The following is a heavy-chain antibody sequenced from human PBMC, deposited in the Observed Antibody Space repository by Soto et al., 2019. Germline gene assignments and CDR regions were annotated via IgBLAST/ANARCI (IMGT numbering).Heavy chain of an antibody. Sequence: EVQLEESGGALVQPRRSLRLSCAASGFTFDDYAMHWVRQVLGKGLEWVSSISWNSGNIGYADSVKGRFTTSRDNAKNSLYLQMNSLRPEDTALYYCVRSKGGYSYGTPFDYWGQGTLVTVSS. CDR3: VRSKGGYSYGTPFDY. CDR2: ISWNSGNI. V-gene: IGHV3-9*01. D-gene: IGHD5-18*01. CDR1: GFTFDDYA. J-gene: IGHJ4*02.